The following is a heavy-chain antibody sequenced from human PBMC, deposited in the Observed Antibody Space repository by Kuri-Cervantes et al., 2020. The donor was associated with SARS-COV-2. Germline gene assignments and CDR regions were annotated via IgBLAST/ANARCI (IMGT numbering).Heavy chain of an antibody. CDR1: GFTFSSYW. V-gene: IGHV3-74*01. CDR3: ARVVATTVRGTNYYYYGMAV. CDR2: INSDGSST. Sequence: GESLKISCAASGFTFSSYWMHWVRQAPGKGLVWVSRINSDGSSTSYADSVKGRFTISRDNAKNTLYLQMNSLRAEDTAVYYCARVVATTVRGTNYYYYGMAVWGPGTTVTVSS. J-gene: IGHJ6*02. D-gene: IGHD5-12*01.